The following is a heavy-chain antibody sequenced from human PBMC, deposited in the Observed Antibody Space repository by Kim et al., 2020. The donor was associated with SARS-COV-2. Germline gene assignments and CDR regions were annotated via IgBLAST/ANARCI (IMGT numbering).Heavy chain of an antibody. CDR2: IPKSSTTI. Sequence: GGSLRLFCATSGFTFSAYDMNWVRQAPGKGLEWLSFIPKSSTTIYYADSVEGRFTISRDNAKNSLFLQMNSLRDEDTALYYCVRDRMGGAFDMWGQGTMV. CDR3: VRDRMGGAFDM. CDR1: GFTFSAYD. J-gene: IGHJ3*02. D-gene: IGHD2-15*01. V-gene: IGHV3-48*02.